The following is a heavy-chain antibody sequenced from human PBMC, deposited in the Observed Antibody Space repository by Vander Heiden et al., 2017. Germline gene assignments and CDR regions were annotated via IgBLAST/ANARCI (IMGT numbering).Heavy chain of an antibody. CDR2: INPHSGDT. CDR1: GYVCTGYF. D-gene: IGHD6-25*01. V-gene: IGHV1-2*06. Sequence: QGQLLQPGTEVRKSGASIRVSCMASGYVCTGYFLRWVRQAPGQGLQWLGRINPHSGDTHFARDFQARVTMTRDTSLTTAFLDLTSLTSDDTAIYFCARGQHSGSYIPAFDLWGQGSLLIVS. CDR3: ARGQHSGSYIPAFDL. J-gene: IGHJ3*01.